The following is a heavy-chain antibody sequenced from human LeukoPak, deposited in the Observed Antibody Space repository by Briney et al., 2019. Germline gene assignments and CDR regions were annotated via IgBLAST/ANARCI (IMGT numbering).Heavy chain of an antibody. V-gene: IGHV1-2*02. CDR3: ARDSMSFEY. D-gene: IGHD2/OR15-2a*01. CDR2: INPNSGGT. J-gene: IGHJ4*02. Sequence: GASVKVSCKASGYTFTSYYMHWVRQAPGQGFEWMGWINPNSGGTNYAQKFQGRVTMTRDTSISTAYMELSSLRSDDTAVYYCARDSMSFEYWGQGTLVTVSS. CDR1: GYTFTSYY.